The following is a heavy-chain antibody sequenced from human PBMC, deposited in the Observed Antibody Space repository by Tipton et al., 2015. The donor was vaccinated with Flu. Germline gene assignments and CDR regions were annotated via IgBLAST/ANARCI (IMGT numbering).Heavy chain of an antibody. CDR2: VYTTWTT. Sequence: TLSLTCTVSGDSIDSGNYFWSWIRQPAGKGLEWIGRVYTTWTTDYNPSLKSRVTISIDSSRSQFSLKLNSVTAADTAIYYCARESFGSATPNWFDPWGQGTLVTVSS. CDR3: ARESFGSATPNWFDP. J-gene: IGHJ5*02. CDR1: GDSIDSGNYF. V-gene: IGHV4-61*02. D-gene: IGHD3-10*01.